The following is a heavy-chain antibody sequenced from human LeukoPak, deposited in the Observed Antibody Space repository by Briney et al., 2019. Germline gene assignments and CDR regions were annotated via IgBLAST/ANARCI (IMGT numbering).Heavy chain of an antibody. J-gene: IGHJ4*02. Sequence: SETLSLTCAVYGGSFSGYYWSWIRQPPGKGLEWIGEINHSGSTNYNPSLKSRVTISVDKSKNQFSLKLTSVTAADTAVYYCARQTGSGLFILPGGQGTLVTVSS. CDR2: INHSGST. V-gene: IGHV4-34*01. CDR3: ARQTGSGLFILP. CDR1: GGSFSGYY. D-gene: IGHD3/OR15-3a*01.